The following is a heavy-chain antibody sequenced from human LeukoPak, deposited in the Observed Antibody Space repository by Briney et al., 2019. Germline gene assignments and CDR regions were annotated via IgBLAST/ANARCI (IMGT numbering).Heavy chain of an antibody. D-gene: IGHD3-10*01. Sequence: PGGSLRLSCAASGFTFTHYAMHWVRQTPGKGLEWVAVIFYDGTIQYYSDSVRGRLIVSRDNPKNTLYLQMNSLRAEDTAVYYCARDPMGADYYGSGSYLNYWGQGTLVTVSS. J-gene: IGHJ4*02. CDR1: GFTFTHYA. CDR2: IFYDGTIQ. CDR3: ARDPMGADYYGSGSYLNY. V-gene: IGHV3-30*03.